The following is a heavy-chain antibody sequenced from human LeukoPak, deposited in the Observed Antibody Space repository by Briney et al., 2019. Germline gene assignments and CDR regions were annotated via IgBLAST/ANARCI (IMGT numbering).Heavy chain of an antibody. D-gene: IGHD2-15*01. CDR2: ISYDGSDK. Sequence: GGSLRLSCAASGFTFSNYAMHWVRQAPGKGLEWVAVISYDGSDKYYADSVKGRFTIARDNSKNTLYLQMNSLRAEDTAVYYCARDGGYCSGGSCDWYLDLWGRGTLVTVSS. V-gene: IGHV3-30-3*01. CDR3: ARDGGYCSGGSCDWYLDL. CDR1: GFTFSNYA. J-gene: IGHJ2*01.